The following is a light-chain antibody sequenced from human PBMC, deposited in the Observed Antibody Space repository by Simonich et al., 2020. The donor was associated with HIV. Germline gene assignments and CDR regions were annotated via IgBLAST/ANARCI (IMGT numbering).Light chain of an antibody. J-gene: IGKJ1*01. CDR3: QQYYSTPTWT. V-gene: IGKV4-1*01. Sequence: DIVMTQSPDSLAVSLGERATINCKSSQSVLYNSNNKNDIAWYQQKPGQPPKLLIYCASTRESGVPDRFSGSGSGTDFTLTISSLQAEDVAVYYCQQYYSTPTWTFGQGTKVEIK. CDR2: CAS. CDR1: QSVLYNSNNKND.